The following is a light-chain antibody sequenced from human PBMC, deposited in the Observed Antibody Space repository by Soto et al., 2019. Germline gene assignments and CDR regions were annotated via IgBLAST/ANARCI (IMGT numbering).Light chain of an antibody. CDR2: DTT. J-gene: IGLJ1*01. CDR1: TGAVTNGHY. Sequence: QAVVTQERSLTVSPGWTVTLTCGSSTGAVTNGHYPYWFQQKPGQAPRTLIYDTTNRHSWTPARFSGSLLGGKAALTLSGAQPEDEAEYYCLLSYNGPYVFGTGTKVTVL. CDR3: LLSYNGPYV. V-gene: IGLV7-46*01.